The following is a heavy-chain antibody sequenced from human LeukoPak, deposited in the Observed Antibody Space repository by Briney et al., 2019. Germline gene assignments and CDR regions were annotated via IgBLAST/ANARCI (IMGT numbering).Heavy chain of an antibody. CDR1: GYTFTGYY. CDR3: ARGGVGATPFDP. Sequence: ASVKVSCKASGYTFTGYYMHWVRQAPGQGLEWMGRFNPNSGGTNYAQKFQGRDTMTRDTSISTAYMELSRLRSDDTAVYYCARGGVGATPFDPWGRGTLVTVSS. J-gene: IGHJ5*02. CDR2: FNPNSGGT. V-gene: IGHV1-2*06. D-gene: IGHD1-26*01.